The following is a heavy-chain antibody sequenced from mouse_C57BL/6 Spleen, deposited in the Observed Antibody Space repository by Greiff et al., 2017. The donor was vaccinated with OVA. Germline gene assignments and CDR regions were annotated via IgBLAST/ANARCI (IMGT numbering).Heavy chain of an antibody. CDR2: INPNNGGT. J-gene: IGHJ3*01. D-gene: IGHD3-2*02. V-gene: IGHV1-18*01. Sequence: VQLQQSGPELVKPGASVKIPCKASGYTFTDYNMDWVKQSHGKSLEWIGDINPNNGGTIYNQKFKGKATLTVDKSSSTAYMELRSLTSEDTAVYDCARYGSGPVGFAYWGQGTLVTVAA. CDR1: GYTFTDYN. CDR3: ARYGSGPVGFAY.